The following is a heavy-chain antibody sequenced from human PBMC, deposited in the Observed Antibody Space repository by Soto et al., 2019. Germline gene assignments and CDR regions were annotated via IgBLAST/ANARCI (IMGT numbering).Heavy chain of an antibody. J-gene: IGHJ4*02. D-gene: IGHD6-13*01. CDR3: ARERVYATGPLDF. CDR2: ISSSSDYI. Sequence: GGSLRLSCAASGFTFTSYTMNWVRQAPGKGLEWVSSISSSSDYIYYADSMKGRVTISRDNAKNSLFLDMNSLTGEDTAVYYCARERVYATGPLDFWGQGTLVTVSS. CDR1: GFTFTSYT. V-gene: IGHV3-21*06.